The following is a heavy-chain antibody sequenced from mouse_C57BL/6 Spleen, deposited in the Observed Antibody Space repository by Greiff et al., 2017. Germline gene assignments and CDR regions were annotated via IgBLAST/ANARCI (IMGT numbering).Heavy chain of an antibody. V-gene: IGHV1-15*01. J-gene: IGHJ1*03. Sequence: SGAELVRPGASVTLSCKASGYTFTDYEMHWVKQTPVHGLEWIGAIDPETGGTAYNQKFKGKAILTADKSSSTAYMELRSLTSEDSAVYYCTRWLLLYFDVWGTGTTVTVSS. CDR3: TRWLLLYFDV. CDR2: IDPETGGT. D-gene: IGHD2-3*01. CDR1: GYTFTDYE.